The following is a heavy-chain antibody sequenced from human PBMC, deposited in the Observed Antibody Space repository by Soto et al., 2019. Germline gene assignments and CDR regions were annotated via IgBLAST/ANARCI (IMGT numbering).Heavy chain of an antibody. CDR1: GFTFSSYA. CDR3: AKDTIFGVAYYSDY. J-gene: IGHJ4*02. V-gene: IGHV3-23*01. D-gene: IGHD3-3*01. CDR2: ISGSGGST. Sequence: GGSLRLSCAASGFTFSSYAMSWVRQAPGKGLEGVSAISGSGGSTYYADSVKGRFTISRDNSKKTLYQQMNSLRAEDTAVYYCAKDTIFGVAYYSDYGGKETLVTVSS.